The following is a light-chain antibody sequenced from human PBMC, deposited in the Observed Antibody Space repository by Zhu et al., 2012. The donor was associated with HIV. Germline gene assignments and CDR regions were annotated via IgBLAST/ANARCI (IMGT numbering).Light chain of an antibody. Sequence: EVVMTQSPTTLSVSPGERATLSCRAGDFVNSKLAWYQHKRGQAPRLLLYGASTRATGIPARFTGSGSGTEFTLTITSMQSEDFATYYCQQYNTWPYTFGQGTQGLEIK. J-gene: IGKJ2*01. CDR1: DFVNSK. V-gene: IGKV3-15*01. CDR2: GAS. CDR3: QQYNTWPYT.